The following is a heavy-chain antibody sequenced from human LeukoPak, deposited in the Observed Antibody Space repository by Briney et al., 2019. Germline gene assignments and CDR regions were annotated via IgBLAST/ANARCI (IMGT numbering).Heavy chain of an antibody. CDR3: AKEGVEDGGINLFDY. D-gene: IGHD4-23*01. CDR2: IIPIFGTA. Sequence: SVKVSCKASGGTFSSYAISGVRQAPGQGLEWMGGIIPIFGTANYAQKFQGRVTITADESTSTAYMELSSLRSEDTAVYYCAKEGVEDGGINLFDYWGQGTLVTVSS. CDR1: GGTFSSYA. V-gene: IGHV1-69*13. J-gene: IGHJ4*02.